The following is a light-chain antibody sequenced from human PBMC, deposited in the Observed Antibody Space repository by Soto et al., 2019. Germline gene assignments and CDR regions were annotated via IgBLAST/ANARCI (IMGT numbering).Light chain of an antibody. CDR1: SSDVGGYNY. J-gene: IGLJ2*01. V-gene: IGLV2-14*01. Sequence: QSALTQPASVSGSRGQSITISCTATSSDVGGYNYVSWYQQHPGKAPKLMIYDVSNRPSGVSNRFSGSKSGNTASLTISGLQAEDEADYYCSSYTSSSTPRVVFGGGTQLTVL. CDR3: SSYTSSSTPRVV. CDR2: DVS.